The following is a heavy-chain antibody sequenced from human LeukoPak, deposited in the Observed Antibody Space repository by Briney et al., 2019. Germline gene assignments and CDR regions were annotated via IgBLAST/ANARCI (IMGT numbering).Heavy chain of an antibody. CDR1: GGSISSSSYY. D-gene: IGHD2-2*01. Sequence: SETLSLTCTVSGGSISSSSYYWGWIRQPPGKGLEWIGSIYYSGSTYYNPSLKSRVTISVDTSKNQFSLKLRSVTAADTAVYYCARDGCSGPSCHGNWFDPWGQGTLVTVSS. CDR3: ARDGCSGPSCHGNWFDP. J-gene: IGHJ5*02. CDR2: IYYSGST. V-gene: IGHV4-39*07.